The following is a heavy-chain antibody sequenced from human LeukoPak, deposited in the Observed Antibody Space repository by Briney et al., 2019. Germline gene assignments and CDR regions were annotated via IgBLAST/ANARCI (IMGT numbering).Heavy chain of an antibody. J-gene: IGHJ6*03. D-gene: IGHD2-15*01. Sequence: PSETLSLTCTVSGGSISSSSYYWGWIRQPPGKGLEWIGSIHYSGSTYYNPSLQSRVTISIDTSKNQFSLKLRFVTAADTAVYYCARVRCSGGSCPYYYYYYYMDVWGKGTTVTVSS. CDR2: IHYSGST. CDR1: GGSISSSSYY. V-gene: IGHV4-39*07. CDR3: ARVRCSGGSCPYYYYYYYMDV.